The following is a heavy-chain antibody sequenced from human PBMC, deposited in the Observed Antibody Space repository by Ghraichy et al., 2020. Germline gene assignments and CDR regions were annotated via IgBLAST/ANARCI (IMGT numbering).Heavy chain of an antibody. Sequence: GGSLRLSCTASGFTFGDYAMSWVRQAPGKGLEWVGFIRSKAYGGTTEYAASVKGRFTISRDDSKSIAYLQMNSLKTEDTAVYYCTRVERTYYYDSSGYYSFDYWGQGTLVTVSS. CDR1: GFTFGDYA. V-gene: IGHV3-49*04. CDR2: IRSKAYGGTT. CDR3: TRVERTYYYDSSGYYSFDY. D-gene: IGHD3-22*01. J-gene: IGHJ4*02.